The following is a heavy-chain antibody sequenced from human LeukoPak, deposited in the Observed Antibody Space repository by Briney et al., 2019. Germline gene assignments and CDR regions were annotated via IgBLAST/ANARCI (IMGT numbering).Heavy chain of an antibody. V-gene: IGHV3-64D*06. D-gene: IGHD1-26*01. Sequence: GSLRLSCSASGFTSSSYAMHWVRQAPGKGQEYVSAISSNGGSTYYADSVKGRFTISRDNSKNTLYLQMSSLRAEDTAVYYCVKGSWYLDYWGQGTLVTVSS. CDR1: GFTSSSYA. CDR3: VKGSWYLDY. J-gene: IGHJ4*02. CDR2: ISSNGGST.